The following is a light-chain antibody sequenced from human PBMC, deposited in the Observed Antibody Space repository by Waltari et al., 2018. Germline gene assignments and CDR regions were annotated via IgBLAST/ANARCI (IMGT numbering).Light chain of an antibody. CDR2: SNN. J-gene: IGLJ6*01. V-gene: IGLV1-44*01. Sequence: QSVLTQPPSASGTPGQRVTISCSGSTSNIGSNPVNWYRQLPGKAPKPVTISNNHRPPWVPDRFSGAKAGTSDSLAISGLQSEDEADYYCAAWDDSLNGHVFGSGTKVTVL. CDR3: AAWDDSLNGHV. CDR1: TSNIGSNP.